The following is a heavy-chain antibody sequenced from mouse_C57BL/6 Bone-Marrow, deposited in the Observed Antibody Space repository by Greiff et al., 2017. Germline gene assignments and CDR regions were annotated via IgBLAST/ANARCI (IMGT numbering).Heavy chain of an antibody. CDR3: AREGSSGPFAY. CDR1: GYAFSSSW. CDR2: IYPGDGDT. J-gene: IGHJ3*01. D-gene: IGHD3-2*02. Sequence: QVQLQQSGPELVKPGASVKISCKASGYAFSSSWMNWVKQRPGKGLEWIGRIYPGDGDTNYNGKFKGKATLTADKSSSTAYMQLSSLTSEDSAVYFCAREGSSGPFAYWGQGTLVTVSA. V-gene: IGHV1-82*01.